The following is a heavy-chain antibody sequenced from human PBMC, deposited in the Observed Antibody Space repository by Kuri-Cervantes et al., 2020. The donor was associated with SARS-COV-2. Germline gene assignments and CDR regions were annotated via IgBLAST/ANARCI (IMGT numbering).Heavy chain of an antibody. D-gene: IGHD7-27*01. Sequence: GGSLRLSCVASGFTFRNYAMSWVRQAPGRGLEWVAAFASYDYWGRSTHYADSVKGRFTISRDNSKNTLYLQMNSLRAEDTALYYCARDKLGFPFTYYMDVWGKGTTVTVSS. J-gene: IGHJ6*03. V-gene: IGHV3-23*01. CDR2: FASYDYWGRST. CDR1: GFTFRNYA. CDR3: ARDKLGFPFTYYMDV.